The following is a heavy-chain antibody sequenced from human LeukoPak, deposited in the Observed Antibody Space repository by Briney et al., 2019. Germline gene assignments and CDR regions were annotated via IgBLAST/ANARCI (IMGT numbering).Heavy chain of an antibody. J-gene: IGHJ4*02. CDR2: ISGYNYNT. D-gene: IGHD5-12*01. CDR3: ARGKSVATAPRHPFDY. CDR1: GYSFTSYG. V-gene: IGHV1-18*01. Sequence: ASVKVSCKASGYSFTSYGISWVRQAPGQGLEWMGWISGYNYNTNYAQKFRGRVTMTTDTSTNTVDMELRSLRSDDTAVYCCARGKSVATAPRHPFDYWGQGTLVTVSS.